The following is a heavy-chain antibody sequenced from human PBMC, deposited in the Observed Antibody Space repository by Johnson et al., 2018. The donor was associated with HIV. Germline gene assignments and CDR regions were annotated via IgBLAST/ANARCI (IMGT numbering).Heavy chain of an antibody. CDR1: GFTFCSYA. J-gene: IGHJ3*01. V-gene: IGHV3-30*04. Sequence: QVPLVESGGGVLQPGRPLTLSCSASGFTFCSYAMHWVRQAPGKGLQWVAVIGYDGSDKYYADSVKGRFTISRDNAKNSLFLQMNSLRAEDTAVYYCAREGELDAFDVWGQGTMVTVSS. D-gene: IGHD1-26*01. CDR3: AREGELDAFDV. CDR2: IGYDGSDK.